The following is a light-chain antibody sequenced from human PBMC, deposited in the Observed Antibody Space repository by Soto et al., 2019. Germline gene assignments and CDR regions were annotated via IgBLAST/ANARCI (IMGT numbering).Light chain of an antibody. CDR1: QGIRND. V-gene: IGKV1-6*01. J-gene: IGKJ2*01. CDR2: AAS. Sequence: AIKMYQSPSSLSANIGDRATITCRASQGIRNDLGWYQQKPGKAPKLLIYAASTLQSGVPSRFSGSGSGTEFTLTMSGLQPEDFASYYCQQGHSTPYTFGQGTKVDIK. CDR3: QQGHSTPYT.